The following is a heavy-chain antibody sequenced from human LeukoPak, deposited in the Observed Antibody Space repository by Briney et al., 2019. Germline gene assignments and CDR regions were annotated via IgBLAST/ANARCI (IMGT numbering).Heavy chain of an antibody. V-gene: IGHV3-7*01. CDR1: GFTFSGYW. J-gene: IGHJ3*01. D-gene: IGHD6-6*01. CDR2: MNEGGSEI. Sequence: GGSLRLSCAASGFTFSGYWMTWVRQAPGTGLEWVTYMNEGGSEIYYLDSVKGRFTISRDNGKNSLYLQMNSLRVEDTAVYYCARGVYAFDVWGQGTMVTVSS. CDR3: ARGVYAFDV.